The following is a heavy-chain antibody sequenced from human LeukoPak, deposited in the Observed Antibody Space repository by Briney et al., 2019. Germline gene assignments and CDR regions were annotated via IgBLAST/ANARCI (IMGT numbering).Heavy chain of an antibody. J-gene: IGHJ6*02. D-gene: IGHD2-2*01. Sequence: PGGSLRLSCAASGFTFSSYEMNWVRQAPGKGLERVSYISSSGSTIYYADSVKGRFTISRDNAKNSLYLQMNSLRAEDTAVYYCARYCSSTSCYSYYYGMDVWGQGTTVTVSS. CDR3: ARYCSSTSCYSYYYGMDV. CDR1: GFTFSSYE. V-gene: IGHV3-48*03. CDR2: ISSSGSTI.